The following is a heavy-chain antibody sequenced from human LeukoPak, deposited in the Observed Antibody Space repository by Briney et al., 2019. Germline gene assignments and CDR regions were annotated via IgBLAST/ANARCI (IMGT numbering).Heavy chain of an antibody. D-gene: IGHD2-21*01. Sequence: QSGGSLRLSCAASGFTLSSYAMSRVRQAPGKGLEWVSAISDSGNTYHADSVKGRFTISRDSSKNTLFLQMNRLRPEDAAVYYCAKAPVTTCRGAYCYPFDYWGQGTLVTVSS. J-gene: IGHJ4*02. V-gene: IGHV3-23*01. CDR3: AKAPVTTCRGAYCYPFDY. CDR1: GFTLSSYA. CDR2: ISDSGNT.